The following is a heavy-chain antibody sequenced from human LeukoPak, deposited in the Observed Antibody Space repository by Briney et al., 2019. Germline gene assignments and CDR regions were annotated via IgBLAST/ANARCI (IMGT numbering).Heavy chain of an antibody. Sequence: GASVKVSCKTSGYSFTSYATNWVRQAPGQGLEFMGWINTGTGNPTYAQGFTGRFVFSLDTSVSTAYLQISTLKAEDTAVYYCASIGAQSFDYWGQGSLVTVSS. CDR1: GYSFTSYA. D-gene: IGHD3-10*01. J-gene: IGHJ4*02. CDR2: INTGTGNP. CDR3: ASIGAQSFDY. V-gene: IGHV7-4-1*02.